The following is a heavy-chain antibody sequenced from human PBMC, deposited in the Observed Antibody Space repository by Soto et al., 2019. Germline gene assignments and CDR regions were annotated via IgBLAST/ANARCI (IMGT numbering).Heavy chain of an antibody. D-gene: IGHD4-4*01. J-gene: IGHJ3*02. CDR2: ISWNSDNI. V-gene: IGHV3-9*01. CDR1: GFTFDDYA. Sequence: PGGTLRLFCAASGFTFDDYAMHWVRQAPGKGLEWVSGISWNSDNIGYADSVKGRFTISRDNVKNSLYLQMNSLRAEDTALYYCAKDLYSNYGDAFDIWGQGTMVTVSS. CDR3: AKDLYSNYGDAFDI.